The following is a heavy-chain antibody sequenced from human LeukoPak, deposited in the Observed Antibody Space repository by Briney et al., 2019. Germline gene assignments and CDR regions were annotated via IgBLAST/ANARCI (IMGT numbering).Heavy chain of an antibody. CDR2: ISSSGSTI. CDR3: ARTDDSSGYYYYYYWFDP. V-gene: IGHV3-11*01. J-gene: IGHJ5*02. D-gene: IGHD3-22*01. CDR1: GFTVSSNY. Sequence: GGSLRLSCAASGFTVSSNYMSWVRQAPGKGLEWVSYISSSGSTIKYADSVKGRFTISRDNAKNSLYLQMNSLRAEDTAMYYCARTDDSSGYYYYYYWFDPWGQGTLVTVSS.